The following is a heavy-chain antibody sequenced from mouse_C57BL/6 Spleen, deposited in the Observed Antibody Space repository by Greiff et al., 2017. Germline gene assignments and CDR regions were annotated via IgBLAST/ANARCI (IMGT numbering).Heavy chain of an antibody. CDR3: AREGYYYGSSHWYFDV. CDR2: IYPGSGNT. Sequence: VQLQQSGAELVRPGASVKLSCKASGYTFTDYYINWVKQRPGQGLEWIARIYPGSGNTYYNEKFKGKATLTAEKSSSTAYMQLSSLTSEDSAVYFCAREGYYYGSSHWYFDVWGTGTTVTVSS. CDR1: GYTFTDYY. D-gene: IGHD1-1*01. V-gene: IGHV1-76*01. J-gene: IGHJ1*03.